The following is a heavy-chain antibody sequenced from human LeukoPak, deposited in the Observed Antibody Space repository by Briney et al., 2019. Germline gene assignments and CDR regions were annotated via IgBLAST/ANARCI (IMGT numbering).Heavy chain of an antibody. CDR2: IYYSGST. V-gene: IGHV4-39*07. J-gene: IGHJ5*02. CDR3: ARTSYDFWSGRWFDP. CDR1: GGSISSSSYY. D-gene: IGHD3-3*01. Sequence: SETLSLTCTVSGGSISSSSYYWGWIRQPPGKGLEWIGSIYYSGSTYYNPSLKSRVTISVDTSKNQFSLKLSSVTAADTAVYYCARTSYDFWSGRWFDPWGQGTLVTVSS.